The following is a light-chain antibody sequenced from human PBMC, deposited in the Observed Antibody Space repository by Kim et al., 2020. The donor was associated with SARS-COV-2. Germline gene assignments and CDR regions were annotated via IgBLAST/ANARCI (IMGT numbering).Light chain of an antibody. CDR2: GAS. V-gene: IGKV3-20*01. Sequence: SPGEIATLSCRASQSVSSNYLAWYQHKPGQAPRLLIYGASSRATGIPDRFSGSGSGRDFTLTITRLEPEDFAVYYCQQYSSSPATFGQGTKVDIK. CDR1: QSVSSNY. J-gene: IGKJ1*01. CDR3: QQYSSSPAT.